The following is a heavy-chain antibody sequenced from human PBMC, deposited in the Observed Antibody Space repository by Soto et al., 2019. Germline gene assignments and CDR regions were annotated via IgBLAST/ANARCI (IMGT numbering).Heavy chain of an antibody. V-gene: IGHV1-69*13. CDR3: SSRLTRGSLPPFAL. CDR1: GGTFSSYS. Sequence: QVQLVQSGAEVKKPGSSVKVSCKPSGGTFSSYSFSWVRQVPGQGLEWMGGFITIFGAPTYAQNFLDRVMIPAYRSQSTVYMGLSSLRSDATAVYYFSSRLTRGSLPPFALWRQGTLVTV. D-gene: IGHD1-26*01. CDR2: FITIFGAP. J-gene: IGHJ4*02.